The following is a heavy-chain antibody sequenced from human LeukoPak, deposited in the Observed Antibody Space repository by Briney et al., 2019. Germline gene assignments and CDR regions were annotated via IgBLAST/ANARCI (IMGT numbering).Heavy chain of an antibody. D-gene: IGHD5-12*01. Sequence: GGSLRLSRAASGFTVGSNYMSWVRQAPGKGLEWVSVIYSGGSTYYADSVKGRFTISRDNAKNMLYLQMNSLRAEDTAVYYCARDGRGSFSWGQGTLVTVSS. J-gene: IGHJ4*02. CDR2: IYSGGST. CDR1: GFTVGSNY. V-gene: IGHV3-66*01. CDR3: ARDGRGSFS.